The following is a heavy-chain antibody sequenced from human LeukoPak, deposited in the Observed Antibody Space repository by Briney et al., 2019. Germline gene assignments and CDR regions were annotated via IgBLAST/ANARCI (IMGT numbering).Heavy chain of an antibody. CDR1: GGSVSGYY. Sequence: KPSETLSLTCAVYGGSVSGYYWSWIRQPPGKGLEWIGEINHAGITNYNPSLRSRATMSVDTSKNQFSLNLSSVTAADTAVYYCARTRMVGAPRVWFDPWGQGSLVTVSS. D-gene: IGHD1-26*01. CDR2: INHAGIT. J-gene: IGHJ5*02. V-gene: IGHV4-34*01. CDR3: ARTRMVGAPRVWFDP.